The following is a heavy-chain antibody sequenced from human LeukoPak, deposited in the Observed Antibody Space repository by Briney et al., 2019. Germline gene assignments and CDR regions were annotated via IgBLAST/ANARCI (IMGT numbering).Heavy chain of an antibody. CDR1: GFPFSSYR. Sequence: GSLSLSCAASGFPFSSYRMNWVRQAPGKGLEWVSYISRSSTTIYYADSVKGRFTISRDNAKNSLYLEMNSLRDEDTAVYYCARRSEWLVGSVYYYGMDVWGQGTTVTVSS. V-gene: IGHV3-48*02. CDR3: ARRSEWLVGSVYYYGMDV. J-gene: IGHJ6*02. CDR2: ISRSSTTI. D-gene: IGHD6-19*01.